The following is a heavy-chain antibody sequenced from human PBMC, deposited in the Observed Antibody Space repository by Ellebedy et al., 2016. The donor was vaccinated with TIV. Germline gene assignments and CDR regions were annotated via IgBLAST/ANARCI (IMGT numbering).Heavy chain of an antibody. CDR2: ISSTGDTI. V-gene: IGHV3-48*02. D-gene: IGHD3-22*01. CDR3: ARETYDGNNYYYIDY. Sequence: GESLKISCAASGFTFSFYPMTWVRLAPGKGLEGISYISSTGDTIYYADSVRGRFTISRDNAKNALYLQMDSLRDDDTAIYYCARETYDGNNYYYIDYWGPGTLVTVSS. CDR1: GFTFSFYP. J-gene: IGHJ4*02.